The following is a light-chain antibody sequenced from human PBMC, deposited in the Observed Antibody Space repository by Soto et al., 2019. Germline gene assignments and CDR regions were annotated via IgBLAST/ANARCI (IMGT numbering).Light chain of an antibody. CDR3: QQDYNLPPLT. CDR1: QGVISSY. V-gene: IGKV3D-7*01. CDR2: GAS. Sequence: PGERVTLSCRASQGVISSYLTWYQQKPGQAPRLLIYGASTRATGIPARFSGSGSGTDLTLTISSLQPEDFAVYDCQQDYNLPPLTFGGGTKVDI. J-gene: IGKJ4*01.